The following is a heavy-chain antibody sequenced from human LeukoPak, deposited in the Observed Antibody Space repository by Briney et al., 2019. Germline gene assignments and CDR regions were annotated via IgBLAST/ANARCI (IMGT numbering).Heavy chain of an antibody. J-gene: IGHJ6*02. Sequence: GGSLRLSCAASGFIFSNYAVYWFRQAPGEGLEWVSVISGGGAATYADSVKGRFTISRDNSRNTVYLQMDNLRDEDLAVYYCVRSTGYFYYGMDVWGQGTTVTVS. CDR3: VRSTGYFYYGMDV. CDR1: GFIFSNYA. V-gene: IGHV3-23*01. CDR2: ISGGGAA.